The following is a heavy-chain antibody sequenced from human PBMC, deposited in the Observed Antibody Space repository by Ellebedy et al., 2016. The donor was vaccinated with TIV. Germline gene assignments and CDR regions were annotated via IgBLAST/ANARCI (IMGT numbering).Heavy chain of an antibody. D-gene: IGHD4-17*01. V-gene: IGHV3-30*18. Sequence: GESLKISCAASGFTFSSYGMHWVRQAPGKGLEWVAVISYDGSKKYYVDSVKGRFTIFRDNSKNTLYLQMNNLRTEDTAVYYCAKVTRYGDYGPRYYGMDVWGQGTTVTVSS. CDR3: AKVTRYGDYGPRYYGMDV. J-gene: IGHJ6*02. CDR1: GFTFSSYG. CDR2: ISYDGSKK.